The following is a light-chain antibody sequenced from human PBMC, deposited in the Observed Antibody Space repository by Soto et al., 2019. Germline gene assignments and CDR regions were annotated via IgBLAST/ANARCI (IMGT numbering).Light chain of an antibody. J-gene: IGKJ1*01. CDR3: LQRCNWWT. V-gene: IGKV3-11*01. CDR2: GAS. Sequence: EIMMTLSAATLSVSQGERATLSCRASQSVSSNLAWYQQKPGQAPRLLIYGASNRATGIPARFSGSGSGTDFTLTISSLEPEDFGVYYWLQRCNWWTFGQ. CDR1: QSVSSN.